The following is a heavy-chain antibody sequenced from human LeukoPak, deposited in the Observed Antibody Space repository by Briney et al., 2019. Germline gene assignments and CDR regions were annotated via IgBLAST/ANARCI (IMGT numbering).Heavy chain of an antibody. J-gene: IGHJ4*02. D-gene: IGHD2-21*02. CDR1: GFTFSSYA. V-gene: IGHV3-7*01. CDR2: IKEDGSVK. Sequence: PGGSLRLSCAASGFTFSSYAMSWVRQAPGKGLEWVANIKEDGSVKNYVDSVRGRFTVSRDNAKNSLYLQMNSLRAEDTAVYYCARDKPFGDCADYWGQGTLVTVSS. CDR3: ARDKPFGDCADY.